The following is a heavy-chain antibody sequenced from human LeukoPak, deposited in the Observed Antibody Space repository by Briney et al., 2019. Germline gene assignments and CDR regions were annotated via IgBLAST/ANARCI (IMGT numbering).Heavy chain of an antibody. CDR2: ISYDGVNT. Sequence: GGSLRLSCAASGFTFSGYGMHWVHQAPGKGLEWVAVISYDGVNTYYADSVKGRFTISRDNSKNTVFLQMSSLRHEDTAVYFCARDLGLAVASSWGGLDYWGQGTLVTVSS. CDR3: ARDLGLAVASSWGGLDY. J-gene: IGHJ4*02. V-gene: IGHV3-30*19. CDR1: GFTFSGYG. D-gene: IGHD6-19*01.